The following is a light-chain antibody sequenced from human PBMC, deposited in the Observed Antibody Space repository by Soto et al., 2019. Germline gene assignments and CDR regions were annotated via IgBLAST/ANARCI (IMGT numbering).Light chain of an antibody. V-gene: IGKV2-24*01. CDR2: KIS. Sequence: DIVMTQTPLSSPVTLGQPASISCRSSQSLVHGDGNTYLSWLHQSPGQPPRLLINKISHQSSGVPDKFSGSGAGKDFALQSSRGEAEDVGVYYCMQATQFPGTFGQGTKLEIK. CDR3: MQATQFPGT. J-gene: IGKJ2*01. CDR1: QSLVHGDGNTY.